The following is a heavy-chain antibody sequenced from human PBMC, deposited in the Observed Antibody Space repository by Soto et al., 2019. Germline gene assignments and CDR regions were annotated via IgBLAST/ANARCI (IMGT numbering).Heavy chain of an antibody. V-gene: IGHV3-9*01. CDR2: ISWNSGSI. D-gene: IGHD3-3*01. CDR1: GFTFDDYA. J-gene: IGHJ4*02. CDR3: AKDEGFLEWGQNPYDY. Sequence: GGSLRLSCAASGFTFDDYAMHWVRQAPGKGLEWVSGISWNSGSIGYADSVKGRFTISRDNAKNSLYLQMNSLRAEDTALYYCAKDEGFLEWGQNPYDYWGQGTLVTVSS.